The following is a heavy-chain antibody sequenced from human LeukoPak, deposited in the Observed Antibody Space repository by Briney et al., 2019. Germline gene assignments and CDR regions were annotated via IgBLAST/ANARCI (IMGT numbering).Heavy chain of an antibody. CDR3: ARDFVPTNAPYYYYGMDV. CDR2: INPNSGGT. V-gene: IGHV1-2*02. Sequence: EASVKVSCKAAGYSFVNYYMHWVRQAPGQGLEWMGWINPNSGGTNYAQKFQGRVTMTRDTSISTAYMELSRLRSDDTAVYYCARDFVPTNAPYYYYGMDVWGQGTTVTVSS. D-gene: IGHD3-10*02. CDR1: GYSFVNYY. J-gene: IGHJ6*02.